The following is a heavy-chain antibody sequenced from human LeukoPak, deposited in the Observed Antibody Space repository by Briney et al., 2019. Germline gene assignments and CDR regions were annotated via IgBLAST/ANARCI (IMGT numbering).Heavy chain of an antibody. V-gene: IGHV4-31*03. J-gene: IGHJ5*02. CDR1: GGSISSGGYY. CDR3: ARSDKPNWSDP. D-gene: IGHD1-14*01. Sequence: SETLSLTCTVSGGSISSGGYYWSWIRQHPGKGLEWIGYIYYSGSTYYNPSLKSRVTISVDTSKNQFSLKLSSVTAADTAVYYCARSDKPNWSDPWGQGTLVTVSS. CDR2: IYYSGST.